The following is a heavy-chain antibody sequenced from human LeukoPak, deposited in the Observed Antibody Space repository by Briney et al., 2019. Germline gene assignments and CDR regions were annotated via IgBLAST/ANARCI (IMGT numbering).Heavy chain of an antibody. V-gene: IGHV1-69*13. Sequence: GASVKVSCKASGGTFSSYAISWVRQAPGQGLEWMGGIIPIFGTANYAQKFQGRVTITADESTSTAYMELSSLRSEDTAVYYCARADLVNDYGDYNYYYFDYWGQGTLVTVSS. D-gene: IGHD4-17*01. J-gene: IGHJ4*02. CDR1: GGTFSSYA. CDR3: ARADLVNDYGDYNYYYFDY. CDR2: IIPIFGTA.